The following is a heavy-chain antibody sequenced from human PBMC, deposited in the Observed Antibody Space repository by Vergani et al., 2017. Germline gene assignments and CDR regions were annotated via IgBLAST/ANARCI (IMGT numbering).Heavy chain of an antibody. CDR3: ARARYQLLWVPLFDY. D-gene: IGHD2-2*01. J-gene: IGHJ4*02. CDR1: GYTFTSYG. V-gene: IGHV1-18*01. Sequence: QVQLVQSGAEVKKPGASVKVSCKASGYTFTSYGISWVRQAPGQGLEWMGWISAYNGNTNYAQKLQGRVTMTTDTSTSTAYMELSRLRSDDTAVYYCARARYQLLWVPLFDYWGQGTLVTVSS. CDR2: ISAYNGNT.